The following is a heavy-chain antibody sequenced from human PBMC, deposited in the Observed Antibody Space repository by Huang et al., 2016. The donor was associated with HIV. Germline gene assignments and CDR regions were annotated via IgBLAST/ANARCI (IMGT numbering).Heavy chain of an antibody. Sequence: QVKLEQWGAGLLKASETLSLTCAFYGGYFSGYSWNWLRQAPGKGLEWVGEINHRGNTNYNPALKSRVNMSVDTSKSQFALYLTSLSAADTGTYFCARRYNSRRDYWGRGTLVTVHS. CDR3: ARRYNSRRDY. J-gene: IGHJ4*02. D-gene: IGHD3-22*01. CDR2: INHRGNT. CDR1: GGYFSGYS. V-gene: IGHV4-34*02.